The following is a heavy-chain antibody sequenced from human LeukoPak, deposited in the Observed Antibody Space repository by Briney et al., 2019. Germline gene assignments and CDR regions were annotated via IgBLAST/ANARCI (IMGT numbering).Heavy chain of an antibody. CDR3: ARSYGDYPFPRNWFDP. J-gene: IGHJ5*02. D-gene: IGHD4-17*01. CDR2: IIPIFGTA. Sequence: SVKVSCKASGGTFSSYAISWVRQAPGQGLEWMGRIIPIFGTANYAQKFQGRVTITTDDSTSTAYMELSSLRSEDTAVYYCARSYGDYPFPRNWFDPWGQGTLVTVSS. CDR1: GGTFSSYA. V-gene: IGHV1-69*05.